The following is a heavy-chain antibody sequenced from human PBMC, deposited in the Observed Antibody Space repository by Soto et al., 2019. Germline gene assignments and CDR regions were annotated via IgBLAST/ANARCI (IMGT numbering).Heavy chain of an antibody. J-gene: IGHJ6*02. V-gene: IGHV5-10-1*01. CDR1: GYNFITDW. Sequence: GESLKISCKGSGYNFITDWISWVRQMPGKGLEWMGRIDPTDSYTKYSPSFEGQVTISADKSISTAYLQWSSLKASDSAVYYCARLARASFALDVWGQGTTVTAP. D-gene: IGHD3-16*01. CDR3: ARLARASFALDV. CDR2: IDPTDSYT.